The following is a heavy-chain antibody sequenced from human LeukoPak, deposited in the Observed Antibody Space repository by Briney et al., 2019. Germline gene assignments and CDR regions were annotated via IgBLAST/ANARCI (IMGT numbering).Heavy chain of an antibody. CDR1: GFTFGDYG. J-gene: IGHJ4*02. CDR2: IRSKVYGGTT. CDR3: TGSFGELSFIDH. Sequence: GGSLRLSCTASGFTFGDYGMSWVRQAPGKGLEWVGFIRSKVYGGTTEYAASVKGRFTISRDDSKSIAYLQMNSLKTEDTAVYFCTGSFGELSFIDHWGQGTLVTVSS. V-gene: IGHV3-49*04. D-gene: IGHD3-10*01.